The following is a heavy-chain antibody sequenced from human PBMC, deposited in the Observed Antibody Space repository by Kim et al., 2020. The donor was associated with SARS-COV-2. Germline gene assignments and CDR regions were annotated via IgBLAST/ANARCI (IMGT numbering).Heavy chain of an antibody. D-gene: IGHD5-18*01. CDR3: ARRGGYSYGYYYYGMDV. CDR2: IKQDGSEK. J-gene: IGHJ6*02. Sequence: GGSLRLSCAASGFTFSSYWMSWVRQAPGKGLEWVANIKQDGSEKYYVDSVKGRFTISRDNAKNSLYLQMNSLRAEDTAVYYCARRGGYSYGYYYYGMDVRGQGTTVTVSS. CDR1: GFTFSSYW. V-gene: IGHV3-7*03.